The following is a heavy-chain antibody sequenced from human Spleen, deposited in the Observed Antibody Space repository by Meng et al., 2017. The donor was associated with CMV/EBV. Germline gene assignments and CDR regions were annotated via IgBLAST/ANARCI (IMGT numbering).Heavy chain of an antibody. J-gene: IGHJ4*02. V-gene: IGHV4-4*02. CDR3: AREGVYYFDY. Sequence: SLKCAVSGAYIRTNWWTWVRQPPGKGLEWIGQIFHSGTTNYNPSLKSRVSISIDKSKNQFSLRLKSVTAADTAVYYCAREGVYYFDYWGPGALVTVSS. D-gene: IGHD2-8*01. CDR1: GAYIRTNW. CDR2: IFHSGTT.